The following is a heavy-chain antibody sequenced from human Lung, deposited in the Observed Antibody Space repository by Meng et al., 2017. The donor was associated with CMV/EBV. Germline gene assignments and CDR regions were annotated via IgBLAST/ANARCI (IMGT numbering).Heavy chain of an antibody. V-gene: IGHV4-39*01. J-gene: IGHJ4*02. CDR3: SRLWGSSRSPLSDY. Sequence: LXXTVSGGSISSSSYYWGWIRQPPGKGLEWIGNIYSSGTTYYNPSLKSRVTISVDTSKNQISLRLTSVTAADTAVYYCSRLWGSSRSPLSDYWGQGTLVXVSS. D-gene: IGHD6-13*01. CDR2: IYSSGTT. CDR1: GGSISSSSYY.